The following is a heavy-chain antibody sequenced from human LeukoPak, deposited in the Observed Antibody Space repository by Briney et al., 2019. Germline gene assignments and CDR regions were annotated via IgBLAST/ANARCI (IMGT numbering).Heavy chain of an antibody. CDR1: GGSLSSSSYY. J-gene: IGHJ4*02. Sequence: SETLSLTCTVSGGSLSSSSYYWGWIRQPPGKGLEWIGSIYYSGSTYYNPSLTSRVTISVDTSKNQFSLKLSSVTAADTAVYYCAKGRLGAGDALDYWGQGTLVTVSS. CDR2: IYYSGST. CDR3: AKGRLGAGDALDY. V-gene: IGHV4-39*01. D-gene: IGHD6-13*01.